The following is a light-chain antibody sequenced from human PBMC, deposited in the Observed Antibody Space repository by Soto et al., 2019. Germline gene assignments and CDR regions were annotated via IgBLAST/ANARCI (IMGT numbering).Light chain of an antibody. CDR3: QTLGTGNWV. V-gene: IGLV4-69*01. CDR2: LNSDGSH. Sequence: QSVLTQSPSASASLGASVKLTCTLSSGHSSYAIAWHQQQPEKGPRYLMKLNSDGSHSKGDGIPDRFSGSSSGAERYLTISSLQSEDEADYYCQTLGTGNWVFGGGTKLTVL. J-gene: IGLJ3*02. CDR1: SGHSSYA.